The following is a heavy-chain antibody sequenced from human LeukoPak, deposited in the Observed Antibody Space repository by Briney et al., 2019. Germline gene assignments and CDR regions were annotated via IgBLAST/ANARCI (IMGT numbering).Heavy chain of an antibody. CDR1: GFTFSSYS. J-gene: IGHJ4*02. CDR2: ISSSSSYI. Sequence: PGGSLRLSCAAFGFTFSSYSMNWVRQAPGKGLEWVSSISSSSSYIYYADSVKGRFTISRDNAKNSLYLQMNSLRAEDTAVYYCARGGITIFGVVIDWGQGTLVTVSS. CDR3: ARGGITIFGVVID. D-gene: IGHD3-3*01. V-gene: IGHV3-21*01.